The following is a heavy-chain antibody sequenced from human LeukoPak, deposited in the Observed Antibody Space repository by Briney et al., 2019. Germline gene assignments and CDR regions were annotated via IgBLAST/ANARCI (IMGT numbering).Heavy chain of an antibody. CDR2: IYYSGNT. Sequence: SETLSLTCTVSGGSISSYYWSWIRQPPGKGLEWIGSIYYSGNTYYNSSLKSRVTISVDTSKNQFSLNLSSVTAADTAVYYCAIGMAGPRRHFDPWGQGTPITVSS. J-gene: IGHJ5*02. V-gene: IGHV4-59*12. CDR3: AIGMAGPRRHFDP. D-gene: IGHD2-8*01. CDR1: GGSISSYY.